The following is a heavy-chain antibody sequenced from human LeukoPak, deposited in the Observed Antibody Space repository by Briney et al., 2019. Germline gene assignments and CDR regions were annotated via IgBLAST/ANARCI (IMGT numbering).Heavy chain of an antibody. CDR2: ISYDGSNK. V-gene: IGHV3-30*04. Sequence: GGSLRLSCAASGFTFSSYAMHWVRQAPGKGLEWVAVISYDGSNKYYADSVKGRFTISRDNSKSTLYLQMNSLRAEDTAVYYCARDPDSVGELPSCYFDYWGQGTLVTVSS. D-gene: IGHD3-10*01. CDR1: GFTFSSYA. J-gene: IGHJ4*02. CDR3: ARDPDSVGELPSCYFDY.